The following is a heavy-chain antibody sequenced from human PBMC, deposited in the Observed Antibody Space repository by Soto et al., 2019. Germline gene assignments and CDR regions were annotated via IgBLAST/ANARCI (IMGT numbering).Heavy chain of an antibody. D-gene: IGHD5-18*01. Sequence: QVQLQESGPGLVKPSETLSLTCTVSGGSISSYYWSWIRQPPGKGLEWNGYIYYRGSTNYNPSLKSRVTISVDTSKNQFSLKLSSVTAADTAVYYCARGYSYVDYWGQGTLVTVSS. CDR1: GGSISSYY. J-gene: IGHJ4*02. CDR3: ARGYSYVDY. V-gene: IGHV4-59*01. CDR2: IYYRGST.